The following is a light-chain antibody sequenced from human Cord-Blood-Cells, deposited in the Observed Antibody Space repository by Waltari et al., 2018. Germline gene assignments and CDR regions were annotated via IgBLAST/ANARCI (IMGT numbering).Light chain of an antibody. Sequence: EIVMTQSPATLSVSPGERATLSCRASQSVSSNLAWYQQKPSQAPRLLIYGASIRATGIPARFSGSGSGTEFTLTISSLQSEDFAVYYCQQYNNWPLLLTFGGGTKVEIK. CDR2: GAS. CDR3: QQYNNWPLLLT. J-gene: IGKJ4*01. V-gene: IGKV3D-15*01. CDR1: QSVSSN.